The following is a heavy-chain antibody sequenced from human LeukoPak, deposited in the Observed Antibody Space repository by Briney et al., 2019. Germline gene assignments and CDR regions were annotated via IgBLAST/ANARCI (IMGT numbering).Heavy chain of an antibody. V-gene: IGHV3-48*04. J-gene: IGHJ4*02. CDR3: ASGGAYYDSSGYPYYFDY. D-gene: IGHD3-22*01. CDR2: ISSSSSTI. CDR1: GFTFSSYS. Sequence: GGSLRLSCAASGFTFSSYSMNWVRQAPGKGLEWVSYISSSSSTIYYADSVKGRFTISRDNAKNSLYLQMNSLRAEDTAVCYCASGGAYYDSSGYPYYFDYWGQGTLVTVSS.